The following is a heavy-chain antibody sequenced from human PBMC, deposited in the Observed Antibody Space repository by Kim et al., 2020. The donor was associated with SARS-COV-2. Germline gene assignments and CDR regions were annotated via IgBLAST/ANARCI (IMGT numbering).Heavy chain of an antibody. J-gene: IGHJ4*02. Sequence: GGSLRLSCAASGFTFSSYWMHWVRQAPGKGLVWVSRINSDGSNTNYADSVKGRFTISRDNAKNTLYLQMNSLRAEDTAVYYCASRGDYTFDYWGQGTLVTVSS. V-gene: IGHV3-74*01. CDR1: GFTFSSYW. CDR2: INSDGSNT. CDR3: ASRGDYTFDY. D-gene: IGHD4-17*01.